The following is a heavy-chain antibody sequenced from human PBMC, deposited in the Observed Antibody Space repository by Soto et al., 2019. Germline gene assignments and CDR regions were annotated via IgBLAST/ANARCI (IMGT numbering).Heavy chain of an antibody. CDR2: IYPGDSDT. Sequence: GESLKISCKGSGYSFTSYWIGWVRQMPGKGLEWMGIIYPGDSDTRYSPSFQGQVTISADKSISTAYLQWSSLKASDTAMYYCARPTDYYDSSGYYVAAFDICGQGTMVTV. D-gene: IGHD3-22*01. J-gene: IGHJ3*02. CDR1: GYSFTSYW. CDR3: ARPTDYYDSSGYYVAAFDI. V-gene: IGHV5-51*01.